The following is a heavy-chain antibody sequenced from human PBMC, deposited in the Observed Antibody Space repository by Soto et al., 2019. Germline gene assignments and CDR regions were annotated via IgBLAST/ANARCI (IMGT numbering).Heavy chain of an antibody. CDR1: GGSISSGDYY. J-gene: IGHJ6*02. CDR3: ARARFQGMVRGVRATYYYGMDV. V-gene: IGHV4-30-4*01. D-gene: IGHD3-10*01. CDR2: IYYSGST. Sequence: PSETLSLTCTVSGGSISSGDYYWSWIRQPPGKGLEWIGYIYYSGSTYYNPSLMSRVTISVDTSKNQFSLKLSSVTAADTAVYYCARARFQGMVRGVRATYYYGMDVWGQGTTVTVSS.